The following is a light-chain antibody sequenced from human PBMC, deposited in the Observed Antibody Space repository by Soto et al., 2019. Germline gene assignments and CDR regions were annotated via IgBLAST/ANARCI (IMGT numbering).Light chain of an antibody. CDR1: SSDVGGYNY. CDR3: SSYTSSSTLYV. V-gene: IGLV2-14*03. J-gene: IGLJ1*01. CDR2: DVN. Sequence: QSVLTQPASVSGSPGQSITISCTGTSSDVGGYNYVSWYQHHPGKAPKLMIYDVNNRPSGVSYRFSGSKSGNTASLTISGLQAEDEADYYCSSYTSSSTLYVFGTGTKVTVL.